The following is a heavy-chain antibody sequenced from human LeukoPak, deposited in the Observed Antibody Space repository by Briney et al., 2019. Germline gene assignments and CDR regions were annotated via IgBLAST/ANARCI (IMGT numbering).Heavy chain of an antibody. D-gene: IGHD2-15*01. Sequence: GGSLRLSCAASGFTFSSYSMNWVRQAPGKGLEWVSSIGSSSSYIYYADSVKGRFTISRDNAKNSLYLQMNSLRAEDTAVYYCARQYCSGGSCYSSPAYGMDVWGQGTTVTVSS. CDR1: GFTFSSYS. J-gene: IGHJ6*02. CDR2: IGSSSSYI. CDR3: ARQYCSGGSCYSSPAYGMDV. V-gene: IGHV3-21*01.